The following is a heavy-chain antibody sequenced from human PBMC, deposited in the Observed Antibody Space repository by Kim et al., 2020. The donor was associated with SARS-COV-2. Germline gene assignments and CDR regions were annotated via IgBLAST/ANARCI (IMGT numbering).Heavy chain of an antibody. CDR1: GGSISSKGYY. J-gene: IGHJ5*02. D-gene: IGHD1-1*01. V-gene: IGHV4-39*01. Sequence: SETLSLTCTVSGGSISSKGYYWAWIRQPPGKGLECIGTVYFSGTTYYNPSLKSRVTISVDTSKNHFYLNLTSVTAADTAVYYCARQRCPQVQLWGGGWFYPWGQGTLLTVSS. CDR2: VYFSGTT. CDR3: ARQRCPQVQLWGGGWFYP.